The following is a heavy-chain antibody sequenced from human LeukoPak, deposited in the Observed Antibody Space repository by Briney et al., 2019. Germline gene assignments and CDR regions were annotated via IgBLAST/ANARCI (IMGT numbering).Heavy chain of an antibody. Sequence: SETLSLTCTVSGGSISSYYWSWIRQPPGKGLEWSGYIYYSWSTNYNPSLKSRVTISVDTSKNQFPLKLSSVTAADTAVYYCARGVTDLYYDILTGYLPYYYYYMDVWGKGTTVTISS. D-gene: IGHD3-9*01. CDR1: GGSISSYY. V-gene: IGHV4-59*01. CDR3: ARGVTDLYYDILTGYLPYYYYYMDV. CDR2: IYYSWST. J-gene: IGHJ6*03.